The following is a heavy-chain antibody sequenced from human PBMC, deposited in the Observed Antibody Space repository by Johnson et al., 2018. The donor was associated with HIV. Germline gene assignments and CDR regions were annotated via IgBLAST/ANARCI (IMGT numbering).Heavy chain of an antibody. CDR2: IKSKTDGGTT. V-gene: IGHV3-15*01. CDR3: TTKPYSSSWYGAFDI. D-gene: IGHD6-13*01. J-gene: IGHJ3*02. CDR1: GFTFSYYY. Sequence: VQLVESGGGVVQPGTSLRLSCAASGFTFSYYYMSWIRQAPGKGLEWVGRIKSKTDGGTTDYAAPVNGRFTISRDDSKNTLYLQMNSLKTEDTAVYYCTTKPYSSSWYGAFDIWGQGTMVTVSS.